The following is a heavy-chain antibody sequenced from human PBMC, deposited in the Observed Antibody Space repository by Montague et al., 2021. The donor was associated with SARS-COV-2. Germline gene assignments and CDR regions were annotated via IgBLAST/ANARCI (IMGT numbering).Heavy chain of an antibody. J-gene: IGHJ3*01. D-gene: IGHD2-2*01. CDR3: VKGGGSTLAAFDF. Sequence: SLRLSCAVSGFIFKDFDMHWVRQVTGRGLEWVAGIFTEGDSYFSDSVKGRFTLSRENAKKSIFLQMNSLSAADTGVYYCVKGGGSTLAAFDFWGRGILVVVSS. V-gene: IGHV3-13*01. CDR1: GFIFKDFD. CDR2: IFTEGDS.